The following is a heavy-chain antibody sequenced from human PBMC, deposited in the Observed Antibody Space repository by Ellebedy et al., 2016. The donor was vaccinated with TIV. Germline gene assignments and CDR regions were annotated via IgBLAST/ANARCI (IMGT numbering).Heavy chain of an antibody. J-gene: IGHJ4*02. CDR2: IYYSGST. Sequence: GSLRLXCAVYGGSFSGYYWSWIRQPPGKGLEWIGYIYYSGSTNYNPSLKSRVTISVDTSKNQFSLKLSSVTAADTAVYYCARRYSGYDRGFDYWGQGTLVTVSS. D-gene: IGHD5-12*01. CDR1: GGSFSGYY. CDR3: ARRYSGYDRGFDY. V-gene: IGHV4-59*01.